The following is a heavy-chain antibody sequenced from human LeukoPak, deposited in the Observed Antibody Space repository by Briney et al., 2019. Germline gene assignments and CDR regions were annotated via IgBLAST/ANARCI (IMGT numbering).Heavy chain of an antibody. V-gene: IGHV3-21*01. CDR3: ARDWSDYGDYGGAFDI. J-gene: IGHJ3*02. CDR2: ISSYSTYI. D-gene: IGHD4-17*01. CDR1: GFTFSSYS. Sequence: PGGSLRLSCAASGFTFSSYSMNWVRQAPGKGLEWVSSISSYSTYIYYADSVKGRFTISRDNAKNSLYLQMNSLRAEDTALYYCARDWSDYGDYGGAFDIWGQGTMVTVSS.